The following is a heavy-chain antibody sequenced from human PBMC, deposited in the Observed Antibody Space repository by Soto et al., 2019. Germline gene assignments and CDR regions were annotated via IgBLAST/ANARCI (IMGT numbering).Heavy chain of an antibody. CDR2: INWDGTTT. CDR3: AKDIGGGYDNYNYFEY. J-gene: IGHJ4*02. CDR1: GFTFYEYT. V-gene: IGHV3-43*01. D-gene: IGHD5-12*01. Sequence: EVQLVESGGGVVQPGGSLRLSCAASGFTFYEYTMQWVRQAPGKGLEWVSLINWDGTTTHYADSVKGRFIISRDNSNNSLYLQMNSLGTEDSALYFCAKDIGGGYDNYNYFEYWCQGTLVTVSS.